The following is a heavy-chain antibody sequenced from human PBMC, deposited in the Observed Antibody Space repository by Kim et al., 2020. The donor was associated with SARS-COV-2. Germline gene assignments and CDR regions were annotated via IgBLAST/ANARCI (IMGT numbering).Heavy chain of an antibody. D-gene: IGHD3-10*01. CDR1: GFTFSSYS. CDR2: ISSSSSYI. CDR3: ARGGVGISPPDY. J-gene: IGHJ4*02. Sequence: GGSLRLSCAASGFTFSSYSMNWVRQAPGKGLEWVSSISSSSSYIYYADSVKGRFTISRDNAKNSLYLQMNSLRAEDTAVYYCARGGVGISPPDYWGQGTLVTVSS. V-gene: IGHV3-21*04.